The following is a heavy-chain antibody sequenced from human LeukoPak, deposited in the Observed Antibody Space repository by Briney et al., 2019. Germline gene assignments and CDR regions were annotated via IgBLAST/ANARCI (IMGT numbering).Heavy chain of an antibody. CDR1: GGSISSHY. CDR3: ASHSSYVSPFRS. CDR2: IYYSGST. D-gene: IGHD3-10*02. J-gene: IGHJ5*02. V-gene: IGHV4-59*08. Sequence: SETLSLTCTVSGGSISSHYWSWIRQPPGKGLEWIGYIYYSGSTNYNPSLKSRVTISVDTSKNQFSLKLSSVTAADTAVYYCASHSSYVSPFRSWGRGPLVTVSP.